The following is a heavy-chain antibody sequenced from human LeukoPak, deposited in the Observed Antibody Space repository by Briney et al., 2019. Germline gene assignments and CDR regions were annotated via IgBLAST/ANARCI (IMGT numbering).Heavy chain of an antibody. J-gene: IGHJ4*02. Sequence: SETLSLTCAVYGGSFSGYYWSWIRQPPGKGLEWIGEINHSGSTNYNPSLKSRVTISVDTSKNQFSLKLSSVTAADTAVYYCARISYCSSTSCYDYWGQGTLVTVSS. CDR1: GGSFSGYY. CDR3: ARISYCSSTSCYDY. D-gene: IGHD2-2*01. V-gene: IGHV4-34*01. CDR2: INHSGST.